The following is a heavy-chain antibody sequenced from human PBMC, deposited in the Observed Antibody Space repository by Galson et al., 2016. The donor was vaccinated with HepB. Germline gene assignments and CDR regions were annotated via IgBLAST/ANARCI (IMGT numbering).Heavy chain of an antibody. V-gene: IGHV3-30*03. CDR1: GFTFSTYG. CDR2: ISYDGDTK. J-gene: IGHJ4*02. D-gene: IGHD5-18*01. Sequence: SLRLSCAASGFTFSTYGMHWVRQAPGKGLEWVAVISYDGDTKYHADSVKGRSTISRDNSKNTLYLQMHRLRFEDTAVYYCASDPRQWQRGYNYGFEYWGQGTLVSVSS. CDR3: ASDPRQWQRGYNYGFEY.